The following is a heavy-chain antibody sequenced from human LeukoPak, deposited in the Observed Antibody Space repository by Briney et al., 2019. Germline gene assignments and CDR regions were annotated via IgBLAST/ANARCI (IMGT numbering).Heavy chain of an antibody. CDR1: GFTFSSYE. CDR3: ASPTSPSGWSHFDY. V-gene: IGHV3-48*03. CDR2: ISSSGSNI. J-gene: IGHJ4*02. D-gene: IGHD6-19*01. Sequence: GGSLRLSCAASGFTFSSYEMNWVRQAPGKGLEGVSYISSSGSNIYYADSVKGRFTISRDNAKNSLYLQMNSLRAEDTAVYYCASPTSPSGWSHFDYWGQGTLVTVSS.